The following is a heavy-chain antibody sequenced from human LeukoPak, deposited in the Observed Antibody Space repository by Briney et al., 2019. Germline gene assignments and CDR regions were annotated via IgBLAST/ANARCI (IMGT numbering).Heavy chain of an antibody. CDR1: GYTFTSYY. Sequence: PLASVKVSCKASGYTFTSYYMHWVRQAPGQGLEWMGWMNPNSGNTGYAQKFQGRVTMTRNTSISTAYMELSSLRSEDTAVYYCARGRAAPRLRYYFFDYWGQGTLVTVSS. CDR2: MNPNSGNT. V-gene: IGHV1-8*02. J-gene: IGHJ4*02. D-gene: IGHD4-17*01. CDR3: ARGRAAPRLRYYFFDY.